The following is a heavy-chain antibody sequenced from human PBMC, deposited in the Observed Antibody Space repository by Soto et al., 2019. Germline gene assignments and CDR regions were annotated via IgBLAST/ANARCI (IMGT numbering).Heavy chain of an antibody. J-gene: IGHJ4*02. CDR2: IYYSGST. CDR3: ARGAVVYPYFDY. D-gene: IGHD2-15*01. V-gene: IGHV4-31*03. Sequence: QVQLQESGPGLVKPSQTLSLTCTVSGGSISSGGYYWSWIRQHPGKGLEWIGYIYYSGSTYYNPSLKSRVTMSVDTSKNQCSLKLSSVTAADTAVYYCARGAVVYPYFDYWGQGTLVTVSS. CDR1: GGSISSGGYY.